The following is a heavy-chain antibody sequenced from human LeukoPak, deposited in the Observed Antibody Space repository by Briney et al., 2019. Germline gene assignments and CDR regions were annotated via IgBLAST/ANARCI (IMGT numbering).Heavy chain of an antibody. Sequence: GALRLSCAASGFTFDSYAMNWVRQAPGKGLEWVSYIRGGGAGARYAEPVKGRFTISRDNAKNTLYLQMDSLSVEDTATYYCAKCSATYYNDAFDVWGRGTMVTVSS. CDR3: AKCSATYYNDAFDV. V-gene: IGHV3-23*01. D-gene: IGHD3-10*02. J-gene: IGHJ3*01. CDR1: GFTFDSYA. CDR2: IRGGGAGA.